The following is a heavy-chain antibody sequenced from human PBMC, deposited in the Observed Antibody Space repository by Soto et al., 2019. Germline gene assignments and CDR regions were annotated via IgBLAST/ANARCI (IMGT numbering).Heavy chain of an antibody. CDR2: ISYDGRNK. CDR3: VKDGSSGWPYFYDMDV. CDR1: GFTFSIYG. D-gene: IGHD6-19*01. V-gene: IGHV3-30*18. J-gene: IGHJ6*02. Sequence: PGGSLRLSCSASGFTFSIYGMHLVLQAPGKGLDWVAVISYDGRNKYYAYAVKCRFTISRDNSKNTLYLQMSSLRAEDTAVYYCVKDGSSGWPYFYDMDVWGQGTTVTVSS.